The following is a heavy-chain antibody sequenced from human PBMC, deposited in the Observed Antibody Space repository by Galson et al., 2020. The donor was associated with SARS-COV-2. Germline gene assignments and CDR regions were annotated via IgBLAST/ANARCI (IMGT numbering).Heavy chain of an antibody. Sequence: ETSETLSLTCAVYGGSFSGYYWSWIRQPPGKGLEWIGEINHSGSTNYNPSLKSRVTILVDTSKNQFSLKLSSVTAADTAVYYCARAGYGDYEGWFDPWGQGTLVTVSS. D-gene: IGHD4-17*01. J-gene: IGHJ5*02. V-gene: IGHV4-34*01. CDR3: ARAGYGDYEGWFDP. CDR1: GGSFSGYY. CDR2: INHSGST.